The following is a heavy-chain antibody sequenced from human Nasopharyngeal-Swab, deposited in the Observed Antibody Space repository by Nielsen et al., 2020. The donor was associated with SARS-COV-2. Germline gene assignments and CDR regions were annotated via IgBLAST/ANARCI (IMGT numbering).Heavy chain of an antibody. D-gene: IGHD3-16*01. CDR3: ARGEITAYDAFDI. V-gene: IGHV4-38-2*01. Sequence: SKTLSLTCAGSGYSISSGYYWGWIRQPPGKGLEWIGSIYHSGSTYYNPSLKSRVTISVDTSKNQFSLKLSSVTAADTAVYYCARGEITAYDAFDIWGQGTMVTVSS. CDR2: IYHSGST. J-gene: IGHJ3*02. CDR1: GYSISSGYY.